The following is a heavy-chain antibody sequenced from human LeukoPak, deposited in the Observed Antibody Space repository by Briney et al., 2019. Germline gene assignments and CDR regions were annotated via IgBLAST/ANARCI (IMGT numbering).Heavy chain of an antibody. CDR1: GFTVSHYY. CDR2: IYSGGST. D-gene: IGHD4-17*01. Sequence: GGSLRLSCAASGFTVSHYYMTWVRQAPGKGLECVSVIYSGGSTYSADSVKGRFTISRDNSKNTLYLQMNSLRAEDTAVYYCARHPDYGDYYYYYMDVWGKGTTVTISS. V-gene: IGHV3-66*04. CDR3: ARHPDYGDYYYYYMDV. J-gene: IGHJ6*03.